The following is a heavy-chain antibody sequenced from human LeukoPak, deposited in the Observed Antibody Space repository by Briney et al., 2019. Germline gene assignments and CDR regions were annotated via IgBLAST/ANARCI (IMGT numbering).Heavy chain of an antibody. CDR2: IHYSGSS. CDR3: ARDVEVYVAYAFDI. CDR1: GGSISTSSYY. Sequence: PSETLSLTCTVSGGSISTSSYYWGWLRQPPGKGLEWIGSIHYSGSSYYNPSLKSRVTISVDTSKNQFSLKLSSVTAADTAVYYCARDVEVYVAYAFDIWGQGTMVTVSS. J-gene: IGHJ3*02. D-gene: IGHD2-8*01. V-gene: IGHV4-39*07.